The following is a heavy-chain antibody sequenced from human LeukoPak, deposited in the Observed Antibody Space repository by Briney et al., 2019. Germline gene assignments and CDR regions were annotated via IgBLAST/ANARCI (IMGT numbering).Heavy chain of an antibody. J-gene: IGHJ6*03. CDR2: ISSSSSTI. CDR3: ARDLRGYYYFYADV. V-gene: IGHV3-48*02. D-gene: IGHD4-17*01. Sequence: GGSLRLSCAASGFTVSSHYMSWVRQAPGKGLEWVSYISSSSSTIYYADSVKGRFTISRDNAKNSLYLQMNSLRDEDTAVYYCARDLRGYYYFYADVWGQGTTVTVSS. CDR1: GFTVSSHY.